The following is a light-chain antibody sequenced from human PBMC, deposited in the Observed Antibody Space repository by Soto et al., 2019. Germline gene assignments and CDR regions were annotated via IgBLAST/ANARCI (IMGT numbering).Light chain of an antibody. CDR1: QTINYL. CDR2: DVS. CDR3: QQYNTYPWT. Sequence: DIQMTQSPSALSASVGDRVTITCRASQTINYLLSWYHLKPWKAPKLLIPDVSNLESGVPSRFGGSGSGTEFTLTISSLQPDAFATYYCQQYNTYPWTFGQLSKVDIK. J-gene: IGKJ1*01. V-gene: IGKV1-5*01.